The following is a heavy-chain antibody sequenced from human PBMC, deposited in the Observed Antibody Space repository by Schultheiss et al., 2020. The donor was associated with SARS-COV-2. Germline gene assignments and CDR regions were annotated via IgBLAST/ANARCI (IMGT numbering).Heavy chain of an antibody. D-gene: IGHD6-6*01. CDR2: IYYSGST. CDR1: GGSVSSGSYY. J-gene: IGHJ4*02. CDR3: ARGGIAARPEDY. V-gene: IGHV4-61*01. Sequence: SETLSLTCTVSGGSVSSGSYYWSWIRQPPGKGLEWIGYIYYSGSTNYNPSLKSRVTISVDTSKNQLSLKLSSVTAADTAVYYCARGGIAARPEDYWGQGTLVTVSS.